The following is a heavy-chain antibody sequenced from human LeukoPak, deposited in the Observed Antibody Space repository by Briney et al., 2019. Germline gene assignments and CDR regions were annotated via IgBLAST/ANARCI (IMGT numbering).Heavy chain of an antibody. Sequence: GGSLRLSCAASGFTFDDYGMSWVRQAPGRGLEWVSGINWNGGSTGYADSVEGRFTISRDNAKNSLYLQMNSLRAEDTALYYCARASDYGGNLGSAFDIWGQGTMVTVSS. D-gene: IGHD4-23*01. V-gene: IGHV3-20*04. CDR2: INWNGGST. CDR3: ARASDYGGNLGSAFDI. CDR1: GFTFDDYG. J-gene: IGHJ3*02.